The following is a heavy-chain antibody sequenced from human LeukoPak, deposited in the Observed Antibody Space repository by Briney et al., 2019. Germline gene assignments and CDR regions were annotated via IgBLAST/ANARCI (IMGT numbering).Heavy chain of an antibody. Sequence: ASVKVSCKASGYTFATYGVTWVRQAPGLGLEWMGWSSTSNRDTDYAQKFQGRVTLTTDTSTSTAYMELRSLTSDDTAVYYCARGHGSVTTDYWGQGTLVTVSS. J-gene: IGHJ4*02. CDR3: ARGHGSVTTDY. V-gene: IGHV1-18*01. CDR1: GYTFATYG. D-gene: IGHD3-10*01. CDR2: SSTSNRDT.